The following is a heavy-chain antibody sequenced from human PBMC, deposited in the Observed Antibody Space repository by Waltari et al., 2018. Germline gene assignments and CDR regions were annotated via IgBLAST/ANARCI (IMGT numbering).Heavy chain of an antibody. CDR2: IRSKVYGGTT. CDR1: GFTFGDYA. V-gene: IGHV3-49*03. Sequence: EVQLVESGGGLVQPGRSLRLSCTASGFTFGDYAMSWFRQAPGKGLEWVGFIRSKVYGGTTEYAASVKGRFTISRDDSKSIAYLQMNSLKTEDTAVYYCTRWRRYFDWPLDYWGQGSLVTVSS. D-gene: IGHD3-9*01. J-gene: IGHJ4*02. CDR3: TRWRRYFDWPLDY.